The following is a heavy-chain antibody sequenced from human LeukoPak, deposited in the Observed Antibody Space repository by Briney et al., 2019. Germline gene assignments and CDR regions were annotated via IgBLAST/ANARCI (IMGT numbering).Heavy chain of an antibody. Sequence: PSETLSLTCAVYGGSCSGYYWSWMRQPPGKGLEWIGEINHSGSTNYNPSLKSRVTISVDTSKNQFSLKLSSVTAADTAVYYCARGGIVGATYDYWGQGTLVTVSS. D-gene: IGHD1-26*01. CDR3: ARGGIVGATYDY. V-gene: IGHV4-34*01. J-gene: IGHJ4*02. CDR1: GGSCSGYY. CDR2: INHSGST.